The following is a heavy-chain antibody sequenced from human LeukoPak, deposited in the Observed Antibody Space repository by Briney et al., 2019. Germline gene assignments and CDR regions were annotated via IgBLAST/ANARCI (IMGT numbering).Heavy chain of an antibody. V-gene: IGHV3-23*01. CDR2: ISNNGGYT. J-gene: IGHJ4*02. CDR1: GFTFSSYA. Sequence: GGSLRLSCAASGFTFSSYAMSWVRQAPGRGLEWVSAISNNGGYTYYADPVQGRFSISRDNSKNTLYLQMNSLRAEDTAVYYCARRYDGFDYWGQGTLVTVSS. CDR3: ARRYDGFDY. D-gene: IGHD3-3*01.